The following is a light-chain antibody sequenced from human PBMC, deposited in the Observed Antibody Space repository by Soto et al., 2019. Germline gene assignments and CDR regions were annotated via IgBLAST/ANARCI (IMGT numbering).Light chain of an antibody. J-gene: IGKJ5*01. V-gene: IGKV3-20*01. Sequence: ETVLTQSPGTLYFSPGERATLSCRASQSVDNSHVAWYQQRRGLPPRLLIYGASNRATGIQDKFSGSGSGADFTLTTSRLAPEDFAVYLCQQYGNSPPRTFGHGTRL. CDR1: QSVDNSH. CDR2: GAS. CDR3: QQYGNSPPRT.